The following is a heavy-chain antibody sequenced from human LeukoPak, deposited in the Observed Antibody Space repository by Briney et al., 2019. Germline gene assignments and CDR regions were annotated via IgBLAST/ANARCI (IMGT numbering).Heavy chain of an antibody. Sequence: GRSLRLSCAASGFTFSSYAMHWVRQAPGKGLEWVAVISYDGSNKYYADSVKGRFTISRDNSKNTLYLQMNSLRAEDTAVYYCAILLSPFGEDTFDIWGQGQWSPSLQ. CDR2: ISYDGSNK. V-gene: IGHV3-30*04. CDR1: GFTFSSYA. CDR3: AILLSPFGEDTFDI. J-gene: IGHJ3*02. D-gene: IGHD3-10*01.